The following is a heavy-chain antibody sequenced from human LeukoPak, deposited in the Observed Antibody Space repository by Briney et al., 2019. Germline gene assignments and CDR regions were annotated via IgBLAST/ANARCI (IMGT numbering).Heavy chain of an antibody. CDR1: GYSFISYW. CDR2: IYPGDSDI. Sequence: GESLKISCKGSGYSFISYWIGWVRRMPGKSLEWMGIIYPGDSDIRYRPSFQGQVTISVDKSISTAYLQWSSLKAADTAMYYCARRYYDSSGYYYFDYWGQGTLVTVSS. D-gene: IGHD3-22*01. J-gene: IGHJ4*02. V-gene: IGHV5-51*01. CDR3: ARRYYDSSGYYYFDY.